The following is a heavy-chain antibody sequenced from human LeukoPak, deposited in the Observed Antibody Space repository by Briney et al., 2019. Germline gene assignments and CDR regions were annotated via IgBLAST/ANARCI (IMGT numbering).Heavy chain of an antibody. Sequence: SETLSLTCAVSGGSISSSNWWSWIRQPPGKGLEWIGYIYYSGSTNYNPSLKSRVTISVDTSKNQFSLKLSSVTAADTAVYYCARALDVSGNYYSPFYYYYMDVWGKGTTVTVSS. J-gene: IGHJ6*03. CDR1: GGSISSSNW. CDR2: IYYSGST. V-gene: IGHV4-61*01. CDR3: ARALDVSGNYYSPFYYYYMDV. D-gene: IGHD3-10*01.